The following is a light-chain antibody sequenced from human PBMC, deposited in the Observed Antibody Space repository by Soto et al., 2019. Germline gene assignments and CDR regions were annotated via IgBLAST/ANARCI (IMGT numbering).Light chain of an antibody. CDR2: KAS. J-gene: IGKJ4*01. Sequence: DIQMTQSPSTLSASVGDRVTITCRASQSISSWLAWYQQKPGKAPKFLIYKASILESGVPSRFSGSGSGTEFTLTISSLQPDDFATYYCQQYNNYSLTFGGGTKVEIK. CDR3: QQYNNYSLT. V-gene: IGKV1-5*03. CDR1: QSISSW.